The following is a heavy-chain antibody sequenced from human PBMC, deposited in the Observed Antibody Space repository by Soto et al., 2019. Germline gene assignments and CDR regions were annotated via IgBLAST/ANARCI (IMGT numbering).Heavy chain of an antibody. J-gene: IGHJ4*02. V-gene: IGHV1-2*04. CDR3: ARDSPPTDY. CDR2: INPDSGGT. Sequence: ASVKVSCKASGYSFTAYYIHWVRQAPGQGLEWMGWINPDSGGTDYAQKFEGWVTLTRDTSIDTVYMELSSLRSEDTAVYYCARDSPPTDYWGQGTLVTVSS. CDR1: GYSFTAYY.